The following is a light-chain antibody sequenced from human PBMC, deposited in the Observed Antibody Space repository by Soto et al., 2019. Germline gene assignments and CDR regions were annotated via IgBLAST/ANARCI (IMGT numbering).Light chain of an antibody. Sequence: EIVLTQSPGPLSLSPGERATLSCRSSQSFSSPYFAWYQQKPGQAPRLPIYGAATRATGVPDRFSGSGFGTDFTLSISSLEPEDFAVYYCQQYEDSPLTFCPWTSVDIK. CDR3: QQYEDSPLT. V-gene: IGKV3-20*01. CDR2: GAA. J-gene: IGKJ3*01. CDR1: QSFSSPY.